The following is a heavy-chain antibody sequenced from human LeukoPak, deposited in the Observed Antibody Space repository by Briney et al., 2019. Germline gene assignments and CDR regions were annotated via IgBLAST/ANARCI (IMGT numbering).Heavy chain of an antibody. D-gene: IGHD6-13*01. Sequence: GASVKVSCKASGYTFTSYGISWVRQAPGQGLEWMGWISAYNGNTNYAQKLQGRVTMTTDTSTSAAYMELRSLRSGDTAVYYCARDRRIAAAGTLSYWGQGTLVTVSS. CDR1: GYTFTSYG. J-gene: IGHJ4*02. CDR2: ISAYNGNT. V-gene: IGHV1-18*01. CDR3: ARDRRIAAAGTLSY.